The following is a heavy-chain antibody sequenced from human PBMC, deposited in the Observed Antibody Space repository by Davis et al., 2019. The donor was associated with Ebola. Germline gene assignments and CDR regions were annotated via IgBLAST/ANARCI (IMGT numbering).Heavy chain of an antibody. CDR1: GFTVSSNY. CDR3: AKDGGPYGDHPLYYFDY. V-gene: IGHV3-53*01. Sequence: GESLKISCAASGFTVSSNYMSWVRQAPGKGLEWVSVIYSGGSTYYADSVKGRFTISRDNSKNTLYLQMNSLRAEDTAVYYCAKDGGPYGDHPLYYFDYWGQGTLVTVSS. CDR2: IYSGGST. J-gene: IGHJ4*02. D-gene: IGHD4-17*01.